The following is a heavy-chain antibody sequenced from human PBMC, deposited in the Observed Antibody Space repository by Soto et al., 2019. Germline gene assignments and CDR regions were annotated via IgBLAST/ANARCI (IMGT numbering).Heavy chain of an antibody. Sequence: EVQLVQSGAVVRKPGDSLKISCKTSGFSFGSYWIGWVRQMPGKGLEWMGIIYPGDSDTRYSPSFRGQVTISADKSISTAYLQLNTLKASDTAIYYCARQTYSFDWWGQGTLVTVSS. J-gene: IGHJ4*02. CDR3: ARQTYSFDW. D-gene: IGHD2-21*01. CDR1: GFSFGSYW. V-gene: IGHV5-51*01. CDR2: IYPGDSDT.